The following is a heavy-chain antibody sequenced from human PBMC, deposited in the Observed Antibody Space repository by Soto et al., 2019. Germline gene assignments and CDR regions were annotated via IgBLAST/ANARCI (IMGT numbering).Heavy chain of an antibody. CDR1: GFTFSSYS. J-gene: IGHJ4*02. CDR3: ARDGGWLRPKPYFDY. D-gene: IGHD5-12*01. CDR2: ISSSSSTI. V-gene: IGHV3-48*01. Sequence: GGSLRLSCAASGFTFSSYSMNWVRQAPGKGLEWVSYISSSSSTIYYADSVKGRFTISRDNAKNSLYLQMNSLRAEDTAVYYCARDGGWLRPKPYFDYWGQGTLVTVSS.